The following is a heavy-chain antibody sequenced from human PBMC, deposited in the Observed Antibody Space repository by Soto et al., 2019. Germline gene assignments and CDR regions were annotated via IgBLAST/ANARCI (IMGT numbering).Heavy chain of an antibody. CDR1: GGSFSGYY. CDR2: INHSGST. CDR3: ATLRQSWTYFDP. V-gene: IGHV4-34*01. Sequence: TLSLTCAVYGGSFSGYYWSWIPQPPGKGLEWTGEINHSGSTNYNPSLKSRVTISVDTSKNQFPLKLSSVTAADTAVYYCATLRQSWTYFDPWGQGTLVTVSS. J-gene: IGHJ5*02. D-gene: IGHD1-7*01.